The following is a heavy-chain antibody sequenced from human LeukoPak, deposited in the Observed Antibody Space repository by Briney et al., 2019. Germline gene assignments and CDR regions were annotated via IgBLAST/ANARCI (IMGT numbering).Heavy chain of an antibody. CDR1: GFTFSKSW. CDR3: ASSVYLIAVASFDY. D-gene: IGHD6-19*01. V-gene: IGHV3-7*03. CDR2: IKEDASEK. Sequence: GGSLRLSCTASGFTFSKSWMSWVRQAPGKGPEWVANIKEDASEKYYVDSVKGRFTISRDNGENAVYLQMNSLRDDDTAVYYCASSVYLIAVASFDYWGQGTLVTVSS. J-gene: IGHJ4*02.